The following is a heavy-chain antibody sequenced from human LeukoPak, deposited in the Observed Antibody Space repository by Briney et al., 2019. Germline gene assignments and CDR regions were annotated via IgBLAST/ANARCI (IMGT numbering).Heavy chain of an antibody. CDR1: GFNFDDNV. CDR3: GSLGPLDY. D-gene: IGHD7-27*01. Sequence: GGSLRLSCAASGFNFDDNVMHWVRQAPGKGLEWVSLVSTDGLGTYYADSVKGRFTISRDNSKNSLFLHMNSLRTEDTALYFCGSLGPLDYWGQGTLVIVSS. V-gene: IGHV3-43*02. J-gene: IGHJ4*02. CDR2: VSTDGLGT.